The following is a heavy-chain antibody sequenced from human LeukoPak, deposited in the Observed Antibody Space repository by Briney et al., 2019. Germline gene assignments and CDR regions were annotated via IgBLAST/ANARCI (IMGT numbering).Heavy chain of an antibody. Sequence: GGSLRLSCSASGFTFSSYSMNWVRQAPGKGLEWVASISRSSDFIWYADSVKGRFTISRDNAKNSLYLHMNSLIVEDTAVYYCARGLGYCTTNSCYNEHWGQGTQVTVSS. CDR3: ARGLGYCTTNSCYNEH. V-gene: IGHV3-21*01. CDR2: ISRSSDFI. D-gene: IGHD2-2*02. CDR1: GFTFSSYS. J-gene: IGHJ4*02.